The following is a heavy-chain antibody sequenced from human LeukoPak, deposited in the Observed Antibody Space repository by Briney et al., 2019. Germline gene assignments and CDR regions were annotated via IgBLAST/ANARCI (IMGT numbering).Heavy chain of an antibody. D-gene: IGHD4-11*01. CDR2: INPNSGGT. CDR3: ARRSPTVTTQGETHFDY. Sequence: ASVKVSCKASGYTFTGYYMHWVRQAPGQGLEWMGWINPNSGGTNYAQKLQGRVTMTRDTSISTAYMELSRLRSDDTAVYYCARRSPTVTTQGETHFDYWGQGTLVTVSS. J-gene: IGHJ4*02. V-gene: IGHV1-2*02. CDR1: GYTFTGYY.